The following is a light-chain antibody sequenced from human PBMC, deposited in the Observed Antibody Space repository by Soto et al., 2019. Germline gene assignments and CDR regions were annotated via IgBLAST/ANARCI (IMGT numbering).Light chain of an antibody. Sequence: QSALTQPASVSGSPGQSITISCTGSSSDVGGYDYVSWYQQHPGKPPKLMIYDVSNRPSGVSDRFSGSKSGNTASLTISGLQAEDEADYYCSSYTSCSTSCVFGTGTKVTVL. V-gene: IGLV2-14*01. CDR2: DVS. J-gene: IGLJ1*01. CDR3: SSYTSCSTSCV. CDR1: SSDVGGYDY.